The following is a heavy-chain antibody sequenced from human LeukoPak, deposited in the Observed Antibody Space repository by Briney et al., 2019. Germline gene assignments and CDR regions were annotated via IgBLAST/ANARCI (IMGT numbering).Heavy chain of an antibody. J-gene: IGHJ3*02. CDR3: ARGGTLFCSSASCYLELNAFDI. CDR1: GFTFSSYA. Sequence: GGSLRLCCAASGFTFSSYAMHWVRQAPGKGLEWVAVISYDGSNKYYADSVKGRFTISRDNSKNTLYLQMNSLRAEDTAVYYCARGGTLFCSSASCYLELNAFDIWGQGTMVTVSS. D-gene: IGHD2-2*01. CDR2: ISYDGSNK. V-gene: IGHV3-30-3*01.